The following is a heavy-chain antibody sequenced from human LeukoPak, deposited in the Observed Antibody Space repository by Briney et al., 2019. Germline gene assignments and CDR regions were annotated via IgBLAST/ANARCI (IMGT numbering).Heavy chain of an antibody. D-gene: IGHD3-3*01. V-gene: IGHV3-20*04. CDR3: AKAGLNYDFWSGYYTANWFDP. CDR2: INWNGGST. Sequence: GGSLRLSCATSGFTFTTYGINWVRQAPGKGLEWVSGINWNGGSTGYADSVKGRFTISRDNAKNSLYLQMNSLRAEDTAVYYCAKAGLNYDFWSGYYTANWFDPWGQGTLVTVSS. CDR1: GFTFTTYG. J-gene: IGHJ5*02.